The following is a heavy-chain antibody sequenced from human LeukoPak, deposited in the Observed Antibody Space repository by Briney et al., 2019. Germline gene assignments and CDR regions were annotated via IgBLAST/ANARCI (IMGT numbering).Heavy chain of an antibody. Sequence: SETLSLTCTVSGGSISSSSYYWGWIRQPPGKGLEWIGSIYYSGSTNYNPSLKSRVTISVDTSKNQFSLKLSSVTAADTAVYYCEAGSGSLTSWGQGTLVTVSS. J-gene: IGHJ4*02. CDR1: GGSISSSSYY. CDR3: EAGSGSLTS. CDR2: IYYSGST. V-gene: IGHV4-39*07. D-gene: IGHD3-10*01.